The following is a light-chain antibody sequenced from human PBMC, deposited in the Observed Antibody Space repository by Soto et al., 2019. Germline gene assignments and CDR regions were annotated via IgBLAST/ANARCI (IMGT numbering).Light chain of an antibody. J-gene: IGKJ2*01. CDR2: DAS. Sequence: DIQMTQSPSTLSASVGDRVTITCRASQSISSWLAWYQQKPGKAPHLLISDASSLGSGVPSRFSGSGSGTEFTLTISSLQPDDFAPYYCQQYNSFLYTFGQRTKLEIK. V-gene: IGKV1-5*01. CDR3: QQYNSFLYT. CDR1: QSISSW.